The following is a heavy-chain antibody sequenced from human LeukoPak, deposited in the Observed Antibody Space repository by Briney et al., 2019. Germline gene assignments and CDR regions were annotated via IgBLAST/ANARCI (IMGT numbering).Heavy chain of an antibody. D-gene: IGHD3-9*01. CDR1: GFTFSSYA. Sequence: GGSLRLSCAASGFTFSSYAMSWVRQAPGKGLEWVSGISGSGGSTYYADSVKGRFTISRGNSKSTVYLQMNSLRAEDTAVYYCAKWGDYDVLTGYYDPDYWGQGTLVTVSS. J-gene: IGHJ4*02. CDR3: AKWGDYDVLTGYYDPDY. V-gene: IGHV3-23*01. CDR2: ISGSGGST.